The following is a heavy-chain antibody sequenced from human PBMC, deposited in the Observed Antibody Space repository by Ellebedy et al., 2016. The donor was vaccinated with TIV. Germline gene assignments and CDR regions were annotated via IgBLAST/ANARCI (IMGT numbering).Heavy chain of an antibody. CDR1: GGSLTNYY. CDR2: IHYTGTT. V-gene: IGHV4-59*08. J-gene: IGHJ4*02. Sequence: SETLSLXXTVSGGSLTNYYWSWIRQPPGKGLEWIGFIHYTGTTHYNPSLESRVTISVDTSKSQFSLRVTSVTAADTAIYYCARMRSYGFSTPAYWGQGTLVSVSS. CDR3: ARMRSYGFSTPAY. D-gene: IGHD3-16*01.